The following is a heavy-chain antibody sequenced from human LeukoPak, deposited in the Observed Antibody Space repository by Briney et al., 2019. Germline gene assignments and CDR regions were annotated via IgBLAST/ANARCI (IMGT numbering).Heavy chain of an antibody. V-gene: IGHV1-18*01. D-gene: IGHD2-21*01. J-gene: IGHJ4*02. Sequence: ASVKVSCKASGYTFTSYAMNWVRQAPGQWLEWLGWISAYNGNTNYAQKLQGRVTMTTDTTTSTAYMELRSLRSDDTAVYYCARDLAAYTYYFDYWGQGTLVTVSS. CDR1: GYTFTSYA. CDR3: ARDLAAYTYYFDY. CDR2: ISAYNGNT.